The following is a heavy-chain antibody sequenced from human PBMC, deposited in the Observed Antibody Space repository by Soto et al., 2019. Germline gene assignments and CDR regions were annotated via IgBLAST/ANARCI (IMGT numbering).Heavy chain of an antibody. J-gene: IGHJ5*02. CDR1: GFTFSSYA. V-gene: IGHV3-23*01. D-gene: IGHD3-22*01. Sequence: VGSLRLSCAASGFTFSSYAMSWVRQAPGKGLEWVSAISGSGGSTYYADSVKGRFTISRDNSKNTLYLQMNSLRAEDTAVYYCAKDPLLASYYYDSSGEPNWFDPWGQGTLVTVSS. CDR3: AKDPLLASYYYDSSGEPNWFDP. CDR2: ISGSGGST.